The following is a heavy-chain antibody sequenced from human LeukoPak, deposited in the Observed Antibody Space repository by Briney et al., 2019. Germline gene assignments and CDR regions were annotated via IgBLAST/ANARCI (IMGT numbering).Heavy chain of an antibody. CDR2: ITSSSTY. V-gene: IGHV3-21*01. J-gene: IGHJ3*02. D-gene: IGHD5-12*01. CDR1: GFTLSTYN. CDR3: ARERVTTTAFDI. Sequence: PGGSLRLSCAASGFTLSTYNTHWVRQAPGKGLEWVSSITSSSTYYADSVKGRFTISRDNAKNSLYLQMNSLRAEDTAVYCCARERVTTTAFDIWGQGTMVTVSS.